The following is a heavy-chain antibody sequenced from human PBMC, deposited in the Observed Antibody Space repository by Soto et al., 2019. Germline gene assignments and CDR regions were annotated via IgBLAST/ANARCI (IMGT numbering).Heavy chain of an antibody. J-gene: IGHJ4*02. CDR1: GFTFSSNA. CDR3: ATGARPFEY. D-gene: IGHD6-6*01. V-gene: IGHV3-23*01. Sequence: EVQLLESGGALVQPGGSLRLYCAASGFTFSSNAMTWVRQAPGKGLEWVSAISSSGGNTYYADSVKGRFTISRDNSKNTVYLQMNRLRAEDTAVYYCATGARPFEYWGQGTLVTVSS. CDR2: ISSSGGNT.